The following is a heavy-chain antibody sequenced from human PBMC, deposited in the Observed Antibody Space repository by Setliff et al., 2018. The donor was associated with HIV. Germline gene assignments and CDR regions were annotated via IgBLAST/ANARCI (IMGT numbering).Heavy chain of an antibody. CDR1: GGSFSGYY. Sequence: PSETLSLTCAVYGGSFSGYYWSWVRQPPGKGLEWIGEINHSGDTNYNPSLKSRVAISGDTSKNQFSLNLNSVTAADTAVYYCARLGAEDFSDYDWVDYWGQGTLVTVSS. CDR3: ARLGAEDFSDYDWVDY. J-gene: IGHJ4*02. D-gene: IGHD5-12*01. CDR2: INHSGDT. V-gene: IGHV4-34*01.